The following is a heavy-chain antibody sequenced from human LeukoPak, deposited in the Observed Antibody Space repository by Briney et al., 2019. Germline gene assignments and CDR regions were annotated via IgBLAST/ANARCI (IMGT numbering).Heavy chain of an antibody. J-gene: IGHJ4*02. V-gene: IGHV3-7*01. D-gene: IGHD5-18*01. CDR3: ARDLSGVTGYTYGRGIGY. Sequence: GGSLRLSCAASGFTFSSYWMSWVRQAPGKGLEWVANIKKDGSEKYYVDSVKGRFTISRDNAKTSPYLQMNSLRAEDTAVYYCARDLSGVTGYTYGRGIGYWGQGTLVTVSS. CDR1: GFTFSSYW. CDR2: IKKDGSEK.